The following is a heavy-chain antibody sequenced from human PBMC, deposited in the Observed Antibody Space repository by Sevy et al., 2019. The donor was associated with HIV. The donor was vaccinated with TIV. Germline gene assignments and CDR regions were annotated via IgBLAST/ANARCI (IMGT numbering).Heavy chain of an antibody. CDR3: AREGCSKPHDY. CDR1: GFTFSNYA. Sequence: GGSLRLSCAASGFTFSNYAMSWVRQAPGKGLEWVSIFSFGGGRINYADSVKGRFTISRDNSKNTLYLQMNSLRAEDTALYYCAREGCSKPHDYWGQGTLVTVSS. CDR2: FSFGGGRI. V-gene: IGHV3-23*01. D-gene: IGHD2-2*01. J-gene: IGHJ4*02.